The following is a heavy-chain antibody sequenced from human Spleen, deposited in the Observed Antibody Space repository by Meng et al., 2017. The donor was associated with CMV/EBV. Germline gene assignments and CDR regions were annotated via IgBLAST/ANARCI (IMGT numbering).Heavy chain of an antibody. J-gene: IGHJ4*02. CDR3: ARVGIYSGTYPTGYFDS. CDR2: IYHGGKT. V-gene: IGHV4-4*02. CDR1: FITNNNW. D-gene: IGHD1-26*01. Sequence: FITNNNWWSWVRQPPGKGLEWIGEIYHGGKTNYNPSLTSRLTISVDRSKNQFSLKLSSVTAADTAVYYCARVGIYSGTYPTGYFDSWGQGTLVTVSS.